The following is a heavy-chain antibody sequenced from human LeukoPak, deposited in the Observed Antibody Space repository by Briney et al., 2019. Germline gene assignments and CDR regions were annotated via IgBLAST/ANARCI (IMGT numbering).Heavy chain of an antibody. CDR3: ARAGMTGTPDY. CDR2: IKQDGSET. J-gene: IGHJ4*02. V-gene: IGHV3-7*01. CDR1: GFTFSSYS. Sequence: GGSLRLSCAASGFTFSSYSMNWVRQAPGKGLEWVGNIKQDGSETYYVDFVKGRFTLSRDNARNSLYLQMNYVGVDDTAVYYCARAGMTGTPDYWGQGTLVTVSS. D-gene: IGHD1-7*01.